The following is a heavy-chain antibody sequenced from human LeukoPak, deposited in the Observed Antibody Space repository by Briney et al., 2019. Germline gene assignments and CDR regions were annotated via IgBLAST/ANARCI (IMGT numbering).Heavy chain of an antibody. CDR2: INPNSGGT. V-gene: IGHV1-2*02. D-gene: IGHD1-20*01. CDR1: GYTFTGYY. J-gene: IGHJ5*02. Sequence: GASVKVSCKASGYTFTGYYMHWVRQAPEQGLEWMGWINPNSGGTNYAQKFQGRVTMTRDTSISTAYMELSRLRSDDTAVYYCARGLTSQVITGTRDWFDPWGQGTLVTVSS. CDR3: ARGLTSQVITGTRDWFDP.